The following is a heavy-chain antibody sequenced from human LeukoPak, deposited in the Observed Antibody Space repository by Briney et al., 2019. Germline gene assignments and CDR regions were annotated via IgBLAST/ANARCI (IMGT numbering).Heavy chain of an antibody. V-gene: IGHV1-3*04. CDR3: AACHYSSSCHFDY. Sequence: ASVKVSCKASGYTFTSYVMNWVRQAPGQRLEWMGWINTGNGNTKYSQKFQGRVTITSDTSASTAFMELSSLRSEDTAVYYCAACHYSSSCHFDYWGQGTLVTVSS. J-gene: IGHJ4*02. D-gene: IGHD6-13*01. CDR1: GYTFTSYV. CDR2: INTGNGNT.